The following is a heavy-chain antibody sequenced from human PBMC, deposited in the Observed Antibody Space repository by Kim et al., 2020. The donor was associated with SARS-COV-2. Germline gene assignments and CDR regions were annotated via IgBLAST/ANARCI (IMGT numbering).Heavy chain of an antibody. CDR2: IRSKAYGGTK. CDR3: TRELQLPYYGSGSRYGDYGMDV. V-gene: IGHV3-49*03. Sequence: GGSLRLSCTASGFTFGDYAMSWFRQAPGKGLEWVGFIRSKAYGGTKEYSATVKGRFTIPRDDYTSIAYLQMNRLKTEDTAVYYCTRELQLPYYGSGSRYGDYGMDVWGQGTTVTVSS. D-gene: IGHD3-10*01. CDR1: GFTFGDYA. J-gene: IGHJ6*02.